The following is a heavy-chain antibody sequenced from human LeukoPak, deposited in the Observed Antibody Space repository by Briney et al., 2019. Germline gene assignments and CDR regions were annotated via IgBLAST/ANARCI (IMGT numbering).Heavy chain of an antibody. J-gene: IGHJ4*02. Sequence: ASVKVSCKASGYTFTSYAMHWVRQAPGQRLEWMGWINAGNGNTKYSQKFQGRVTITRDTSASTAYMELSSLRSEDTAVYYCARGISYDSSGYPDYWGQGTLVTVSP. D-gene: IGHD3-22*01. CDR3: ARGISYDSSGYPDY. CDR2: INAGNGNT. V-gene: IGHV1-3*01. CDR1: GYTFTSYA.